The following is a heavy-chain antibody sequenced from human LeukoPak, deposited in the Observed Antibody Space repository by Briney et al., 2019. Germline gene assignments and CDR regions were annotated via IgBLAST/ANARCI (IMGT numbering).Heavy chain of an antibody. CDR3: AKTLVLRFLEWLLNGFDY. J-gene: IGHJ4*02. V-gene: IGHV3-23*01. Sequence: PGGSLRLSCAASGFTFSSYAMSWVRQAPGKGLEWVSAISGSGGSTYYADSVKGRFTISRDNSKNTLYLQMNSLRAEDTAVYYCAKTLVLRFLEWLLNGFDYWGQGTLVTVSS. CDR1: GFTFSSYA. CDR2: ISGSGGST. D-gene: IGHD3-3*01.